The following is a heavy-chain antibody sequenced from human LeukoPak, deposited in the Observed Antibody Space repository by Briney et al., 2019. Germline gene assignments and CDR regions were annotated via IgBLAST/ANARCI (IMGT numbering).Heavy chain of an antibody. CDR3: ARAFGERDYMDV. D-gene: IGHD4-17*01. Sequence: SETLSLTCTVSGGSISSYYWSWIRQPPGKGLEWIGYIYYSGSTNYNPSLKSRVTISVDTSKNQFSLKLSSVTAADTAVYYCARAFGERDYMDVWGKGTTVTISS. V-gene: IGHV4-59*01. J-gene: IGHJ6*03. CDR2: IYYSGST. CDR1: GGSISSYY.